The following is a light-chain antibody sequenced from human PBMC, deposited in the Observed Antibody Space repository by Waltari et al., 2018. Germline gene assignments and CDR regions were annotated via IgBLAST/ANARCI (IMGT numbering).Light chain of an antibody. CDR3: QVWDRNTDHAI. CDR1: NIEVQS. Sequence: SYELTQPPSVSVAPGKTATITCGGGNIEVQSVHGDQQKPGQAPILVMHYDSDRPSGIPERFSGSNSGDTATLTISRVEAGDEADYYCQVWDRNTDHAIFGGGTKLTVL. J-gene: IGLJ2*01. CDR2: YDS. V-gene: IGLV3-21*04.